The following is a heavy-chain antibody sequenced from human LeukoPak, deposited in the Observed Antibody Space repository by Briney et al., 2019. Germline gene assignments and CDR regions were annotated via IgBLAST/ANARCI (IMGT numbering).Heavy chain of an antibody. J-gene: IGHJ4*02. CDR3: ARLSTMIVVVMDQDY. CDR2: IYYSGST. Sequence: SETLSLTCTVSGDSITNYYWSWIRQPPGKGLEWIGYIYYSGSTNYSPSLKSRVTISVDTSKNQFSLKLSSVTAADTAVYYCARLSTMIVVVMDQDYWGQGTLVTVSS. D-gene: IGHD3-22*01. CDR1: GDSITNYY. V-gene: IGHV4-59*01.